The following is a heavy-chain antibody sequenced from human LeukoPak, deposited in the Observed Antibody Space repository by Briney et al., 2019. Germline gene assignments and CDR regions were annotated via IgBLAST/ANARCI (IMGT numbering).Heavy chain of an antibody. CDR1: GVTVSSRY. CDR2: IHGDGST. D-gene: IGHD2-21*02. J-gene: IGHJ4*02. Sequence: GGSLRLSCAASGVTVSSRYMSWVRQAPGKGLEWVSVIHGDGSTYYADSVKGRFTISRDNSKNTLYLQMNSLRAEDTAVYYCARGESSDCTCIDYWGQGTLVSVSS. V-gene: IGHV3-53*01. CDR3: ARGESSDCTCIDY.